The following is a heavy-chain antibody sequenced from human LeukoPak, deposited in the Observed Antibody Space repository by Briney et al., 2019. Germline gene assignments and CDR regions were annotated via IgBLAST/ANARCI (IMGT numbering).Heavy chain of an antibody. Sequence: GGSLRLSCAASGFTFDDYGMSWVRHAPGKGLEWVSGINWNGGSTGYADSVKGRFTISRDNAKNSLYLQMNSLRAEDTALYYCARGSRYYDSSGYYFDYWGQGTLVTVSS. J-gene: IGHJ4*02. CDR1: GFTFDDYG. CDR2: INWNGGST. V-gene: IGHV3-20*04. CDR3: ARGSRYYDSSGYYFDY. D-gene: IGHD3-22*01.